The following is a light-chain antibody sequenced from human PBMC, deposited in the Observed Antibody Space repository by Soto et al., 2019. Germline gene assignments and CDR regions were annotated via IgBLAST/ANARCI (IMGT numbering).Light chain of an antibody. CDR3: SSYTSSSTYVV. J-gene: IGLJ2*01. CDR1: SSDVGGYNY. CDR2: DVI. V-gene: IGLV2-14*03. Sequence: QSALTQPASVSGSPGQSITISCTGTSSDVGGYNYVSWYQQHPGKAPKLMIYDVINRPSGVSNRFSGSKSGNSASLTISGLQAEHEADYYCSSYTSSSTYVVFGGGTKVTVL.